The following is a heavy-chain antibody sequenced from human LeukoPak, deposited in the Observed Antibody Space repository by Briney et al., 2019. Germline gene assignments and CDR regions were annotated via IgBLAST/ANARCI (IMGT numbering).Heavy chain of an antibody. J-gene: IGHJ4*02. CDR2: MNPNSGNT. Sequence: ASVKVSCKASGYTFPSYDINWVRQATGQGLEWMGWMNPNSGNTGYAQKFQGRVTMTRNTSISTAYMELSSLRSEDTAVYYCASGVSGWYDFYYFDYWGQGTLVTVSS. V-gene: IGHV1-8*01. D-gene: IGHD6-19*01. CDR1: GYTFPSYD. CDR3: ASGVSGWYDFYYFDY.